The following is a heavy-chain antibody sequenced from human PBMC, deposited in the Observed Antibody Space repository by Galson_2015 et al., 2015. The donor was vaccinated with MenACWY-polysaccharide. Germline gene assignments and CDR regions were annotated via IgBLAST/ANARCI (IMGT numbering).Heavy chain of an antibody. CDR1: GFTFSSYS. J-gene: IGHJ6*02. Sequence: SLRLSCAASGFTFSSYSMNWVRQAPGKGLEWVSYISASSSDIFYADSVNGRFTISRDSAKNSLYLQMNSLRAEDTAVYYCAVLYYYDSSGYSSYYYYNMDVWGQGTTVAVSS. V-gene: IGHV3-48*01. D-gene: IGHD3-22*01. CDR3: AVLYYYDSSGYSSYYYYNMDV. CDR2: ISASSSDI.